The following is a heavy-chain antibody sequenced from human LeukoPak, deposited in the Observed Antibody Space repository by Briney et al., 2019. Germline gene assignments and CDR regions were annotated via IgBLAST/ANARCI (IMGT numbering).Heavy chain of an antibody. V-gene: IGHV3-23*01. Sequence: GGSLRLSCAASGFNFTSYAMTWVRQVPGKGLEWVSAIRPSGEATFYADSVKGRFTVSRDNSKNTLYLQMNSLRAEDTALYYCAREGPDMTASYFDYWGQGTLVTVSS. D-gene: IGHD2-21*02. CDR1: GFNFTSYA. CDR3: AREGPDMTASYFDY. CDR2: IRPSGEAT. J-gene: IGHJ4*02.